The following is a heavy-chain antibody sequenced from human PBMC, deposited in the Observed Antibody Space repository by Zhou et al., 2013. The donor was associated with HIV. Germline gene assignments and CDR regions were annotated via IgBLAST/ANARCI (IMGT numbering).Heavy chain of an antibody. J-gene: IGHJ4*02. D-gene: IGHD1-1*01. CDR1: GYTFTSYA. V-gene: IGHV1-18*01. Sequence: QVQLVQSGAEVKKPGASVKVSCKASGYTFTSYAITWVRQAPGQGLEWMGWINPYNGNTNYAQKLQGRVTMTTDTSTSTAYMELRSLRSDDTAVYYCARGQLEPRGAIGYFDYWGQGNLVTVSS. CDR2: INPYNGNT. CDR3: ARGQLEPRGAIGYFDY.